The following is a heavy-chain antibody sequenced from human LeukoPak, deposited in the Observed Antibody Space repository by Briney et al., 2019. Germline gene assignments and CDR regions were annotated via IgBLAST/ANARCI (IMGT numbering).Heavy chain of an antibody. CDR3: AKDYTSSWYRIDY. D-gene: IGHD6-13*01. CDR1: GFTFSSYG. V-gene: IGHV3-30*18. Sequence: PGRSLRLSCAASGFTFSSYGMHWVRQAPGKGLEWVAVISYDGSNKYYADSVKGRFTISRDNSKNTLYLQMNSLRAEDTAVYYCAKDYTSSWYRIDYWGQGTLVTVSS. J-gene: IGHJ4*02. CDR2: ISYDGSNK.